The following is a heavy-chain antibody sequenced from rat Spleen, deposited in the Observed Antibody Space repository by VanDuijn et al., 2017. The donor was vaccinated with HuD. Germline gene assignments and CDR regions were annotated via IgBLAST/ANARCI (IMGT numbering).Heavy chain of an antibody. CDR2: INYAGSNT. J-gene: IGHJ1*01. V-gene: IGHV5-29*01. CDR3: AKDGPFYYYTRHPYWYFDF. D-gene: IGHD1-1*01. Sequence: EVQLVESAGGLVQPGRSLKLSCAASGFTFSDYYMAWVRQAPTKGLEWVATINYAGSNTYYRDSVKGRFTISRDNAKTTLYLQMDSLRSEDTATYYCAKDGPFYYYTRHPYWYFDFWGPGTMVTVSS. CDR1: GFTFSDYY.